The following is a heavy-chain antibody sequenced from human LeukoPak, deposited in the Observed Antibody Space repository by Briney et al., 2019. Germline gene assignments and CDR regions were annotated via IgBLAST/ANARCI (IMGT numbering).Heavy chain of an antibody. V-gene: IGHV4-39*01. Sequence: SETLSLTCTVSGGSISSSSYYWGWIRQPPGKGLEWIGSIYYSGSTYYNPSLKSRVTISVDTSKNQFSLKLSSVTAADTAVYYCARWGEVTIFGVVTNNWFDPWGQGTLVTVSS. D-gene: IGHD3-3*01. CDR1: GGSISSSSYY. CDR3: ARWGEVTIFGVVTNNWFDP. J-gene: IGHJ5*02. CDR2: IYYSGST.